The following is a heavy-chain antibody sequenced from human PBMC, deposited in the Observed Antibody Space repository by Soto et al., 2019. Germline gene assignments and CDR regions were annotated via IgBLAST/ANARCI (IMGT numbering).Heavy chain of an antibody. D-gene: IGHD1-1*01. CDR1: GDTFTRSV. J-gene: IGHJ4*02. V-gene: IGHV1-69*02. Sequence: QVQLVQSGAEVKNPGSSVKVSCKGSGDTFTRSVISWVRQVPGQRLEWMGRIIPVLGVENHAQNFQGRVTVTAEKSTSTAYLELNSLKSEDRAIYYCASSTTGVYVFHDWGQGTLVTVSS. CDR3: ASSTTGVYVFHD. CDR2: IIPVLGVE.